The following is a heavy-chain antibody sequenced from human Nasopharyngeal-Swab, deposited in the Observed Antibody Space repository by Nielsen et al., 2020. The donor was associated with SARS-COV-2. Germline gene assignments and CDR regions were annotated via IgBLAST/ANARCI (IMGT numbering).Heavy chain of an antibody. J-gene: IGHJ4*02. CDR2: INLSGST. CDR3: ARVKIIMITFGGVAPFDY. CDR1: GGSFSGYY. Sequence: SETLSLTCAVYGGSFSGYYWSWIRQSPGKGLEWIGEINLSGSTNYNPSLKSRVTISVDTSKNQFSLKLSSVTAADTAVYYCARVKIIMITFGGVAPFDYWGQGTLVTVSS. V-gene: IGHV4-34*01. D-gene: IGHD3-16*01.